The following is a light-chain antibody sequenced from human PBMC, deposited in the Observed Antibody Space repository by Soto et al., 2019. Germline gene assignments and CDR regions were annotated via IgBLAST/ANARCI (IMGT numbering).Light chain of an antibody. CDR3: QQHNSYSRT. Sequence: DIQLTQSPSFLSASVGDGVTITCRASQGIANYFAWYQQKPGKAPKLLIYKASSLESGVPSRFSGSGSGTEFTLTISSLQPDDFATYYCQQHNSYSRTFGQGTKVDIK. CDR1: QGIANY. CDR2: KAS. V-gene: IGKV1-5*03. J-gene: IGKJ1*01.